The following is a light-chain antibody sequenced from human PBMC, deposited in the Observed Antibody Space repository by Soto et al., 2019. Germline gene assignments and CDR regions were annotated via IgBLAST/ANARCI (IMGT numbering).Light chain of an antibody. J-gene: IGLJ1*01. V-gene: IGLV2-14*01. CDR2: DVS. CDR1: SSDVGGYKY. CDR3: SSYTSSRSYV. Sequence: QSALTQPASVSGSPGRSITISCTGTSSDVGGYKYVSWYQQHPGQAPKLIIYDVSDWPSGVSNRFSGSKSGNTASLTISGLQPEDEADYYCSSYTSSRSYVFGTGTKLTVL.